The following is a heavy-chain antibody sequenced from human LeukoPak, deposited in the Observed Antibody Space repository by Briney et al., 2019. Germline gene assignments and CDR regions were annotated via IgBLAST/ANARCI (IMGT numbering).Heavy chain of an antibody. CDR1: GFTFSSYS. J-gene: IGHJ4*02. Sequence: GSLGLSCAASGFTFSSYSMNWVRQTPGKGLEWIGEINHSGYTNDSPSLKSRVTISIDTSRKQFSLNLRSVTVADTGIYYCTRMTTGHDYWGQGTLVTVSS. CDR2: INHSGYT. CDR3: TRMTTGHDY. V-gene: IGHV4-34*01. D-gene: IGHD4-17*01.